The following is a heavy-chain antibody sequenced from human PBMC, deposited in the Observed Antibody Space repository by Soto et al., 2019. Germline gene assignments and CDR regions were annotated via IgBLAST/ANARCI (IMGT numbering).Heavy chain of an antibody. V-gene: IGHV1-18*01. CDR1: GYTFTSYG. CDR3: ASGDSTVVTGNDAFDI. J-gene: IGHJ3*02. Sequence: QVQLVQSGAEVKKPGASVKVSCKASGYTFTSYGISWVRQAPGQGLEWMGWISAYNGNTNYAQKLQGRVNMTTDTSTSTAYMELRSLRSDDTAVYYCASGDSTVVTGNDAFDIWGQGTMVTVSS. CDR2: ISAYNGNT. D-gene: IGHD4-17*01.